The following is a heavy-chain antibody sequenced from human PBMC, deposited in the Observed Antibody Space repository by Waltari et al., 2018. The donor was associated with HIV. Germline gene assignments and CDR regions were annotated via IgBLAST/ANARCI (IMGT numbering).Heavy chain of an antibody. D-gene: IGHD3-10*01. Sequence: QVQLVQSGAELKKPGASVKVSCKASGYTFTGYFIHWVRQAPGQGLEWMGWVNPNSGGTNYAQKFQGWVTMTRDTSISTAYMELSRLKSDDSAVYYCAREKGGDDACDIWGQGTMVTVSS. CDR1: GYTFTGYF. J-gene: IGHJ3*02. CDR3: AREKGGDDACDI. CDR2: VNPNSGGT. V-gene: IGHV1-2*04.